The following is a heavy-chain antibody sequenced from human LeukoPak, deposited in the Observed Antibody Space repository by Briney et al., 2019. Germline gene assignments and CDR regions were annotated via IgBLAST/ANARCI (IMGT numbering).Heavy chain of an antibody. V-gene: IGHV4-59*08. J-gene: IGHJ5*02. CDR3: ARGSRGYNFFDP. CDR2: IYYSGST. D-gene: IGHD3-10*01. CDR1: GGSISSYY. Sequence: SETLSLTCTVSGGSISSYYWSWIRQPPGKGLEWIGYIYYSGSTNYNPSLKSRVTISVDTSKNQFSLNMSSVTAADTAMYYCARGSRGYNFFDPWGQGVLVTVSS.